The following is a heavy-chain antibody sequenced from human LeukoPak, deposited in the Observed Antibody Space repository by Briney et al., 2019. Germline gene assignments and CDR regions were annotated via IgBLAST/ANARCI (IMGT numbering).Heavy chain of an antibody. Sequence: ASETLSLTCTVSGGSISSYYWGWIRQPAGKGLEWIGRFYTSGSTNYNPSLKSRVTMSVDTSKNQFSLKLSSVTAADTAVYYCARDPQYYYYYYGMDVWGQGTTVTVSS. CDR3: ARDPQYYYYYYGMDV. CDR1: GGSISSYY. J-gene: IGHJ6*02. CDR2: FYTSGST. V-gene: IGHV4-4*07.